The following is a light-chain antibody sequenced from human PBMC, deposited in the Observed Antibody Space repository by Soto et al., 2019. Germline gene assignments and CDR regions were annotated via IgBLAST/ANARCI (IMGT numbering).Light chain of an antibody. CDR2: AAS. J-gene: IGKJ1*01. CDR1: PGVASW. Sequence: DIQMTQSPSSVSASVGDGVTITCRASPGVASWLAWYQQKPGKAPKLLIYAASNLQSGVPPRFSGSGSGTDFTLAISSLQPEDSATYYCLQDINYPWTFGQGTKVDIK. CDR3: LQDINYPWT. V-gene: IGKV1-12*01.